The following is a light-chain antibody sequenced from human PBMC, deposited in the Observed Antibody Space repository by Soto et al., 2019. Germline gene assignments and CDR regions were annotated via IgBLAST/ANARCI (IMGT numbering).Light chain of an antibody. CDR3: ISYAGSNNYV. Sequence: QSALTQPPSASGSPGQSVTISCTGTSSDVGGYSSVAWFQHHPGKAPKLMIYEVSKRPSGVPHRFSGSKSGNTASLTVSGLQAEDEADYYCISYAGSNNYVFGTGTKLTVL. CDR2: EVS. CDR1: SSDVGGYSS. J-gene: IGLJ1*01. V-gene: IGLV2-8*01.